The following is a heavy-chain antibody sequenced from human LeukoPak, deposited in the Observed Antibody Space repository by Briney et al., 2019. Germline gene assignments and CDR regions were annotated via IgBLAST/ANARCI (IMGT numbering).Heavy chain of an antibody. D-gene: IGHD3-10*01. J-gene: IGHJ4*02. CDR2: IKQDGSEK. V-gene: IGHV3-7*01. CDR1: GFTFSRYW. CDR3: ARDWVYGSGSYYKDGG. Sequence: GGSLRLSCAACGFTFSRYWMSWVRQAPGKGLEWVANIKQDGSEKYYVDSVKGRFTISRDNAKNSLYLQMNSLRAEDTAVYYCARDWVYGSGSYYKDGGWGQGTLVTVSS.